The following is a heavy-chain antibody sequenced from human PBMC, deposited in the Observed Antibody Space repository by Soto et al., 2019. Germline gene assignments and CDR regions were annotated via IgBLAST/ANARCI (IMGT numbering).Heavy chain of an antibody. D-gene: IGHD1-26*01. CDR3: ARALAVGATQYYFDY. Sequence: GGSLRLSWAASGFTFSSYAMHWVRQAPGKGLEWVAVISYDGSNKYYADSVKGRFTISRDNSKNTLYLQMNSLRAEDTAVYYCARALAVGATQYYFDYWGQGTLVTVSS. CDR2: ISYDGSNK. J-gene: IGHJ4*02. V-gene: IGHV3-30-3*01. CDR1: GFTFSSYA.